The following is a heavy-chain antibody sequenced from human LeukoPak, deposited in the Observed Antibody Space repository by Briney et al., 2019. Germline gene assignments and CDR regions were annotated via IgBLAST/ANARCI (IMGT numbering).Heavy chain of an antibody. Sequence: GGSLRLSCAASGFTFSIYAMTWVRQAPGKGLEWVSAISGSGGSTYYADSVKGRFTISRDNSKNTLYLQMNSLRAEDTAVYYCAKDLKNSGSSTLNDYWGQGTLVTVSS. CDR2: ISGSGGST. CDR1: GFTFSIYA. V-gene: IGHV3-23*01. CDR3: AKDLKNSGSSTLNDY. J-gene: IGHJ4*02. D-gene: IGHD1-26*01.